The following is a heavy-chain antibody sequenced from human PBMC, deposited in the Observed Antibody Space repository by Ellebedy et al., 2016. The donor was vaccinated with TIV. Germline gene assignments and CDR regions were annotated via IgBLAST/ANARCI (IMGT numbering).Heavy chain of an antibody. J-gene: IGHJ4*02. CDR3: ARGLTMYYFDY. CDR1: GFTFSSYS. Sequence: GGSLRLSCAASGFTFSSYSMNWVRQAPGKGLEWVSYISSSSTIYYADSVKGRFTISRDNAKNSLYLQMNSLRDEDTDVYYCARGLTMYYFDYWGQGTLVTVSS. D-gene: IGHD3-10*02. V-gene: IGHV3-48*02. CDR2: ISSSSTI.